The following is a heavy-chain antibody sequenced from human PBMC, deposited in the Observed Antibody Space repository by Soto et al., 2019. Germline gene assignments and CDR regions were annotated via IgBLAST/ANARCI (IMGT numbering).Heavy chain of an antibody. CDR2: ISGSGGST. V-gene: IGHV3-23*01. CDR1: GFTFSSYA. CDR3: AKQGKAWFGELFHYFDY. Sequence: GGSLRLSCAASGFTFSSYAMSWVRQAPGKGLEWVSAISGSGGSTYYADSVKGRFTISRDNSKNTLYLQMNSLRAEDTAVYYCAKQGKAWFGELFHYFDYWGQGTLVTVSS. D-gene: IGHD3-10*01. J-gene: IGHJ4*02.